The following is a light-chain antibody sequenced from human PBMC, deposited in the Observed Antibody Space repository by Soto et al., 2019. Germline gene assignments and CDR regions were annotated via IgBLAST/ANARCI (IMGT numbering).Light chain of an antibody. V-gene: IGKV3-20*01. CDR2: GAS. CDR3: QQYGGSRLT. Sequence: EIVLAQSPDTLSLSPGERASLSCRASQSESSNSLAWYQRKAGQAPRLLVYGASSRATGIPDRFSGSGSETDFTLTISRLEPEDFAVYFCQQYGGSRLTFGGGTKVEIK. J-gene: IGKJ4*01. CDR1: QSESSNS.